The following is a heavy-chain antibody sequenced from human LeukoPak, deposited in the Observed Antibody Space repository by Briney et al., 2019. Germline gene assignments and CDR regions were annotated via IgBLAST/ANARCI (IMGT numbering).Heavy chain of an antibody. Sequence: SETLSLTCTVSGGSISSGSYYWGWIRQPPGKGLEWIGTIYYSGSTYYNPSLKSRVTISVDTPKNLFSLKLSSVTAADTAVYYCARVQRPLDGADYWGQGTLVTVSS. D-gene: IGHD1-1*01. CDR2: IYYSGST. V-gene: IGHV4-39*07. J-gene: IGHJ4*02. CDR3: ARVQRPLDGADY. CDR1: GGSISSGSYY.